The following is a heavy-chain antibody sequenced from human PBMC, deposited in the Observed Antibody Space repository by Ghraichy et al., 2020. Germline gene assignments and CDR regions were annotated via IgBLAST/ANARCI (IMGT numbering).Heavy chain of an antibody. V-gene: IGHV4-4*07. CDR3: ARLARVGELLSNWFDP. CDR1: GGSISSYY. D-gene: IGHD3-10*01. J-gene: IGHJ5*02. CDR2: IYTSGST. Sequence: SETLSLTCTVSGGSISSYYWSWIRQPAGKGLEWIGRIYTSGSTNYNPSLKSRVTMSVDTSKNQFSLKLSSVTAADTAVYYCARLARVGELLSNWFDPWGQGTLVTVSS.